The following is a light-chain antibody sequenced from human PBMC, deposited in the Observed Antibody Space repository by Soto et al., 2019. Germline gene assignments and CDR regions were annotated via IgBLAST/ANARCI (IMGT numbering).Light chain of an antibody. CDR1: QSCSSSY. Sequence: IVLTQSPGTLSLSPGERATLSCIASQSCSSSYLAWYQHHPGQAPRLLIYDASSRATGIPDRFSGSGSGTDFTLTISRLDPEDFAVYYCQQYGSSPMTFGQGTKVEIK. CDR3: QQYGSSPMT. CDR2: DAS. J-gene: IGKJ1*01. V-gene: IGKV3-20*01.